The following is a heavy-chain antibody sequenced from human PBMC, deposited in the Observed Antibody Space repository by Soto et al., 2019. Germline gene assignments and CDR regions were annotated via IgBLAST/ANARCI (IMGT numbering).Heavy chain of an antibody. J-gene: IGHJ4*02. V-gene: IGHV1-8*01. CDR2: MNPNSGNT. CDR1: GYTFTSYD. CDR3: AGGVYDSSGYYSFDY. D-gene: IGHD3-22*01. Sequence: QVQLVQSGAEVKKPGASVKVSCKASGYTFTSYDINWVRQATGQGLEWMGWMNPNSGNTGYAQKFHGRVTITRNNSKSKAYMELSSLRSEDKAVYYCAGGVYDSSGYYSFDYWGQGTLVTVSS.